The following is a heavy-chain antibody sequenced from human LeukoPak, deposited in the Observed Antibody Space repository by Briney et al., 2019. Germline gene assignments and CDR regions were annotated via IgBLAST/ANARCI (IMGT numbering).Heavy chain of an antibody. V-gene: IGHV1-18*03. D-gene: IGHD5-18*01. CDR3: ARGVDTAMVDYYYYYGMDV. Sequence: GASVKVSCKASGCTFTSYGISWVRQAPGQGLEWMGWISAYNGNTNYAQKLQGRVTMTTDTSTSTAYMELRSLRSDDMAVYYCARGVDTAMVDYYYYYGMDVWGQGTTVTVSS. J-gene: IGHJ6*02. CDR1: GCTFTSYG. CDR2: ISAYNGNT.